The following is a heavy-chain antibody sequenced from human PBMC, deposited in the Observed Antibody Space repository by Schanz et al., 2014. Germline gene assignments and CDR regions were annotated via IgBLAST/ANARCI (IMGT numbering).Heavy chain of an antibody. V-gene: IGHV3-33*08. D-gene: IGHD6-13*01. J-gene: IGHJ4*02. CDR3: VSQTGSPNY. CDR2: INSDGTKR. Sequence: VQLVESGGGLVKPGRSLRLSCAASGFTLSSYGMHWVRQAPGKGLEWVAFINSDGTKRFYADSVKSRFTISRDNSRNTLYLQMNSLRVEDTAVYFCVSQTGSPNYWGQGTLVTVSS. CDR1: GFTLSSYG.